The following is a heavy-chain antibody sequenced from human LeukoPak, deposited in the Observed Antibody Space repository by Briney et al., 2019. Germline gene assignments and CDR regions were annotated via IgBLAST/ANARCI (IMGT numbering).Heavy chain of an antibody. CDR2: IYYSGST. CDR3: ARPQYSAQLDDAFDI. Sequence: SETLSLTCTVSGYSISSGYYWGRILQSPGKGLEWIVSIYYSGSTYYKPSLKSRVTISVDTSKNQFSLKLSSVTAADTAVYYCARPQYSAQLDDAFDIWGQGTMVTVSS. D-gene: IGHD5-18*01. CDR1: GYSISSGYY. V-gene: IGHV4-38-2*02. J-gene: IGHJ3*02.